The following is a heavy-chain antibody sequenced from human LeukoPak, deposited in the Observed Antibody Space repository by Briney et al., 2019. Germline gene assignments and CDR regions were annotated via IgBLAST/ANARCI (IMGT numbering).Heavy chain of an antibody. V-gene: IGHV4-59*01. J-gene: IGHJ6*02. CDR1: GASINSYY. D-gene: IGHD4-17*01. CDR3: ARGKLGDFED. Sequence: PSETLSLTCTVSGASINSYYWSWIRQPPGKGLEWIGCVSYSGSTDYNPALKSRVTISEDTSKSQVSLKLSSVTAADTAVYFCARGKLGDFEDWGQGTTVTVSS. CDR2: VSYSGST.